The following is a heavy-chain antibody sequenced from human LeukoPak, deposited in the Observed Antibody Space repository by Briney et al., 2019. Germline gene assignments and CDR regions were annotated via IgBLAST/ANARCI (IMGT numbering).Heavy chain of an antibody. J-gene: IGHJ5*02. D-gene: IGHD3-10*01. CDR3: ARHRYGSGSYYKSWFDP. CDR1: GGSNCSSY. V-gene: IGHV4-4*07. CDR2: IYTSGST. Sequence: SETLSLTCPLSGGSNCSSYWSWIRQPAGKGREWIGRIYTSGSTNYNPSLKSRVTMSVDTSKNQFSLKLTSVTAADTAVYYCARHRYGSGSYYKSWFDPWGQGTLVTVSS.